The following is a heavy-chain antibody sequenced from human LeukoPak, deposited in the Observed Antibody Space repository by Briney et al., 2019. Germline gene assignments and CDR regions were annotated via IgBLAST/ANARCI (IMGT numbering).Heavy chain of an antibody. CDR1: GFTFSSYA. D-gene: IGHD2-2*01. Sequence: SGGSLRLSCAASGFTFSSYAMHWVRQAPGKGLEWVAVISYDGSNKYYADPVKGRFTISRDNSKNTLDLQMNSLRAEDTAVYYCARDANYCSSTSCSYYFDYWGQGTLVTVSS. CDR3: ARDANYCSSTSCSYYFDY. CDR2: ISYDGSNK. V-gene: IGHV3-30-3*01. J-gene: IGHJ4*02.